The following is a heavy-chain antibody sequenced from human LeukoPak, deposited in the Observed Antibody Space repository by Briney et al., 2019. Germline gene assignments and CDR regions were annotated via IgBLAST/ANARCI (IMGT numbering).Heavy chain of an antibody. J-gene: IGHJ5*02. CDR2: INPNSGDT. CDR1: GFTFTAYH. D-gene: IGHD3-10*01. CDR3: ARGDYYGSPKVVAA. Sequence: ASVKVSCKASGFTFTAYHMHWVRQAPGQGLEWMGWINPNSGDTNYAQKFQDRVTMTRDTSISTAYIELNLLRSDDTAVYYCARGDYYGSPKVVAAWGQGTLVTVSS. V-gene: IGHV1-2*02.